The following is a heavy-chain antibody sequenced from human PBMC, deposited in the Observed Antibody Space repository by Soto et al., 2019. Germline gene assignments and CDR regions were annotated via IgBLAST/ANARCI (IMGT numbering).Heavy chain of an antibody. CDR1: GFTFSTYA. CDR2: ITGGGGRGT. V-gene: IGHV3-23*01. Sequence: EVQLLESGGGWVQPGGSLRLSCAASGFTFSTYAMRWVRQAPGKGLEWVSSITGGGGRGTYYGASVKGRFTITRDDSTDTLYLQMESLRADDTAVYYCATCHHNSGGSNGGMDVWGQGTMVTVSS. CDR3: ATCHHNSGGSNGGMDV. J-gene: IGHJ6*02. D-gene: IGHD3-10*01.